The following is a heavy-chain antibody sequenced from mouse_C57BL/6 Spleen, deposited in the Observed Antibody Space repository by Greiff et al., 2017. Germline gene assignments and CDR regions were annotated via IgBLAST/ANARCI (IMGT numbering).Heavy chain of an antibody. D-gene: IGHD1-1*01. CDR1: GYSITSGYY. J-gene: IGHJ4*01. CDR3: ARNYGSSSYYAMDY. CDR2: ISYDGSN. V-gene: IGHV3-6*01. Sequence: EVKLQESGPGLVKPSQSLSLTCSVTGYSITSGYYWNWIRQFPGNTLEWMGYISYDGSNNYNPSLKNRISITRDTSKNQFFLKLNSVTTEDTATYYCARNYGSSSYYAMDYWGQGTSVTVSS.